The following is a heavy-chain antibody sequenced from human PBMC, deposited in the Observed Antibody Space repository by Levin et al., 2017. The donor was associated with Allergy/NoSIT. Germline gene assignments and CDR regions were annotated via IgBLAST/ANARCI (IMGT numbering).Heavy chain of an antibody. V-gene: IGHV3-15*01. CDR2: IKSKTDGGTT. CDR1: GFTFSNAW. Sequence: GGSLRLSCAASGFTFSNAWMSWVRQAPGKGLEWFGRIKSKTDGGTTDYAAPVKGRFTISRDDSKNTLYLQMINLKSEDTAVYYCTTGDYWGQGTLVTVSS. CDR3: TTGDY. J-gene: IGHJ4*02.